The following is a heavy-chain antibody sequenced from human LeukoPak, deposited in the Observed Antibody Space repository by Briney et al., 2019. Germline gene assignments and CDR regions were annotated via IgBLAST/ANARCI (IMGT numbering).Heavy chain of an antibody. V-gene: IGHV3-9*01. CDR1: GFTFDDYA. D-gene: IGHD3-10*01. Sequence: GRSLRLSCAASGFTFDDYAMHWVRQAPGKGLEWVSGISWNSGSIGYADSVKGRFTISRDNPKNTLYLQMHSLRAEDTAVYYCATDYGSETGANYYYYGMDVWGQGTTVTVSS. CDR2: ISWNSGSI. CDR3: ATDYGSETGANYYYYGMDV. J-gene: IGHJ6*02.